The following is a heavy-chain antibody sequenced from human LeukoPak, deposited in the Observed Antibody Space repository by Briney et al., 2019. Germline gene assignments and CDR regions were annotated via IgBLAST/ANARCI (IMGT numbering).Heavy chain of an antibody. J-gene: IGHJ4*02. CDR3: AKGGPVTEVAYYFDY. D-gene: IGHD4-23*01. CDR2: ISSSSSYI. V-gene: IGHV3-21*01. CDR1: GFTFSSYS. Sequence: GGSLRLSCAASGFTFSSYSMNWVRQAPGKGLEWVSSISSSSSYIYYADSVKGRFTISRDNAKNSLYLQMNSLRAEDTAVYYCAKGGPVTEVAYYFDYWGQGTLVTVSS.